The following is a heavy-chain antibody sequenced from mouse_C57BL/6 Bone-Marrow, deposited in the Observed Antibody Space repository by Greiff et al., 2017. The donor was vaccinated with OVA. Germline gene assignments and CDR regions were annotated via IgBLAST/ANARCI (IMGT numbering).Heavy chain of an antibody. CDR3: ARLVLGLRRSYYAMDY. CDR2: IYPGGGYT. Sequence: QVQLQQSGAELVRPGTSVKMSCKASGHGLEWIGDIYPGGGYTNYNEKFKGKATLTADKSSSTAYMQFSSLTSEDSAVYYCARLVLGLRRSYYAMDYWGQGTSVTVSS. D-gene: IGHD2-4*01. V-gene: IGHV1-63*01. CDR1: G. J-gene: IGHJ4*01.